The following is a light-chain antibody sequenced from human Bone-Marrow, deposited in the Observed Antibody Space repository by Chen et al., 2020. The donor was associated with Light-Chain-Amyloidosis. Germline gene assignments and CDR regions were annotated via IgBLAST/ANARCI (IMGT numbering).Light chain of an antibody. J-gene: IGLJ3*02. V-gene: IGLV3-21*02. CDR1: NIGATS. Sequence: SYVLTQPSSVSVAPGQTATIACGGNNIGATSVHWYQQTPGQAPLLVVYDDSDRPPGIPERLADSNAGNTATLTISRVEAGDEAEYYCQVWDRSSDRPVFGGGTKLTVL. CDR2: DDS. CDR3: QVWDRSSDRPV.